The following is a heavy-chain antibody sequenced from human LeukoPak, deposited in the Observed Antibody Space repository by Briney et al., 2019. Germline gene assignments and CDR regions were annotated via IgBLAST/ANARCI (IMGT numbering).Heavy chain of an antibody. V-gene: IGHV4-34*01. CDR2: INHSGST. D-gene: IGHD2-21*02. CDR3: ARGRVTWLGAFDI. CDR1: GGSFSGYY. Sequence: PSETLSLTCAVYGGSFSGYYWSWIRQPPGKGLEWIGEINHSGSTNYNPSLKSRVTISVDTSMNQFSLKLSSVTAADTAVYYCARGRVTWLGAFDIWGQGTMVTVSS. J-gene: IGHJ3*02.